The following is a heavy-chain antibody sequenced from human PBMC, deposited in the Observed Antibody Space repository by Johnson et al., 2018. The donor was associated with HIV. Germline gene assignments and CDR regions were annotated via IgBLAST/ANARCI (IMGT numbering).Heavy chain of an antibody. Sequence: QMQLVESGGGVVQPGRSLRLSCAASGFTFSSYGMHWVRQAPGKGLEWVAVISYDGSNKYYADSVKGRFTISRDNSKNTLYLQMNSLRAEDTAVYYCARDDIRDGKSVDIWGQGTMVTVSS. CDR3: ARDDIRDGKSVDI. V-gene: IGHV3-30*03. J-gene: IGHJ3*02. CDR1: GFTFSSYG. CDR2: ISYDGSNK.